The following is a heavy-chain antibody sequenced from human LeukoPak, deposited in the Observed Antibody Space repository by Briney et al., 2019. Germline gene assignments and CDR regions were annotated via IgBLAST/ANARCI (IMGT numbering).Heavy chain of an antibody. CDR2: INPSGGST. CDR1: GYTFTSYY. J-gene: IGHJ4*02. D-gene: IGHD3-22*01. CDR3: ARASEEIVGPGHFDY. V-gene: IGHV1-46*01. Sequence: ASVKVSCKASGYTFTSYYMHWVRQAPGQGLEWMGIINPSGGSTSYAQKFQGRVTMTRDTSTSTVYMELSSLRSEDTAVYYCARASEEIVGPGHFDYWGQGTLVTVSS.